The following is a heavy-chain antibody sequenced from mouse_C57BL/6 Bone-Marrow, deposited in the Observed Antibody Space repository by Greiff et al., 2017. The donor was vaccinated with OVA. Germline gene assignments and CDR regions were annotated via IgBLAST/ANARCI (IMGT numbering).Heavy chain of an antibody. D-gene: IGHD2-4*01. CDR1: GYTFTDYY. CDR3: ARGIYYDYDGNAMDY. J-gene: IGHJ4*01. Sequence: VQLKQSGPVLVKPGASVKMSCKASGYTFTDYYMNWVKQSHGKSLEWIGVINPYNGGTSYNQKFKGKATLTVDKSSSTAYMELNSLTSEDSAVYYCARGIYYDYDGNAMDYWGQGTSVTVSS. V-gene: IGHV1-19*01. CDR2: INPYNGGT.